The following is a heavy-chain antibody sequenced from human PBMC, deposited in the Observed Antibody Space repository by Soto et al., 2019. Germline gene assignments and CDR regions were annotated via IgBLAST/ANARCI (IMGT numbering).Heavy chain of an antibody. CDR2: IYWNDDK. Sequence: SGPTLVNPTRPLTLTCTFSGFSLRTSGVGVAWIRQPPGKALDWLALIYWNDDKRYSPSLKSRLTITKDTSKNQVVLTTTNMDPVHTPTYYCAHIAPYSHCTFIDYWGQGTLVTVSS. D-gene: IGHD2-8*01. CDR1: GFSLRTSGVG. J-gene: IGHJ4*02. CDR3: AHIAPYSHCTFIDY. V-gene: IGHV2-5*01.